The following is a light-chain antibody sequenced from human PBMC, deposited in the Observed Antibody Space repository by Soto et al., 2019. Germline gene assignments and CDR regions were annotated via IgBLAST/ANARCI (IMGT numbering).Light chain of an antibody. Sequence: QSALTQPRSVSGSPGQSVTISCTGTSTDVGGYNYVSWYQQHPGKVPKLMLYDVSKRPSGVPDRFSGSKSGNTASLTISGLQAEDEADYYCCSYAGRAPFPVFGRGPKVTVL. CDR2: DVS. J-gene: IGLJ1*01. CDR1: STDVGGYNY. V-gene: IGLV2-11*01. CDR3: CSYAGRAPFPV.